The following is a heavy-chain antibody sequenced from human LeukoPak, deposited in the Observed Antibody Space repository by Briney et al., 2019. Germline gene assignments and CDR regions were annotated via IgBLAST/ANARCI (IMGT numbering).Heavy chain of an antibody. V-gene: IGHV3-33*01. CDR1: GFTFSSYG. CDR2: IWYDGSNK. Sequence: GRSLRLSCAASGFTFSSYGMHWVRQAPGKGLEWVAVIWYDGSNKYYADSVKGRFTISRDNSKNTLYLQMNSLRAEDTAVYYCAREQSYLTYFDYWGQGTLVTVSS. J-gene: IGHJ4*02. CDR3: AREQSYLTYFDY.